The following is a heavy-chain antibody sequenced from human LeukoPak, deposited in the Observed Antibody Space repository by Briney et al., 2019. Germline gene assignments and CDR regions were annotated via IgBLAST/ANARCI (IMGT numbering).Heavy chain of an antibody. V-gene: IGHV1-2*02. CDR2: INPNSGGI. CDR3: ARDKVNSEYYYDSSGYYLHDY. D-gene: IGHD3-22*01. Sequence: ASVKVSCKASGYTFTGYYMHWVRQAPGQGREWMGWINPNSGGINYAQKFQGRVTMTRDTSISTAYMELSRLRSDDTAVYYCARDKVNSEYYYDSSGYYLHDYWGQGTLVTVSS. CDR1: GYTFTGYY. J-gene: IGHJ4*02.